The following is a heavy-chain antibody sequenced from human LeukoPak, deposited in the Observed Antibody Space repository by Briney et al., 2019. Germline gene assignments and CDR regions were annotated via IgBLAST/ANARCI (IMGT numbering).Heavy chain of an antibody. CDR3: ANEGSDERHGMDV. Sequence: GGSLRLSCAASGFTFSSYAMHWVRQAPGKGLEWVAVISYDGSNKYYADSVKGRFTISRDNSKNTLYLQMNSLRAEDTAVYYCANEGSDERHGMDVWGQGTTVTVSS. CDR2: ISYDGSNK. V-gene: IGHV3-30*18. CDR1: GFTFSSYA. D-gene: IGHD1-1*01. J-gene: IGHJ6*02.